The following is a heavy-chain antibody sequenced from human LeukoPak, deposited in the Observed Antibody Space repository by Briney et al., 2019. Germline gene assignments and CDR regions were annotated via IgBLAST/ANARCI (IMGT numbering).Heavy chain of an antibody. D-gene: IGHD6-19*01. CDR2: IYYSGST. CDR3: ARVGSGWSRAPMDV. V-gene: IGHV4-39*07. J-gene: IGHJ6*04. CDR1: GGSISSSSYY. Sequence: SETLSLTCTVSGGSISSSSYYWGWIRQPPGKGLEWIGSIYYSGSTYYNPSLKSRVTISVDTSKNQFSLKLSSVTAADTAVYYCARVGSGWSRAPMDVWGKGTTVTISS.